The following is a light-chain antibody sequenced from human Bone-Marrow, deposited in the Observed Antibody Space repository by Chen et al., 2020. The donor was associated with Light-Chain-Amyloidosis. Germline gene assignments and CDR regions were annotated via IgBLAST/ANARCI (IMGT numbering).Light chain of an antibody. J-gene: IGKJ2*03. CDR3: QQYEYLYS. CDR1: QDISNS. Sequence: DIQMTQSPSSLSASVGDTVTITCQASQDISNSLNWYQHKPGKTPKLLVWDASTFETGVPSRFSGTGSGAIFTLTISSLQPEDFATYYCQQYEYLYSFGQGTKLDMK. V-gene: IGKV1-33*01. CDR2: DAS.